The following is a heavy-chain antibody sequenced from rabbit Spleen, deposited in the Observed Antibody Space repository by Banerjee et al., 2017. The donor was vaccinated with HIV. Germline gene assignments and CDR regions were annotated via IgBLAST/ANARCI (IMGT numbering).Heavy chain of an antibody. CDR2: IYSGSSGDT. CDR1: GFSFSSRYY. CDR3: ARDAGSGHYIDAYFDL. V-gene: IGHV1S45*01. J-gene: IGHJ4*01. Sequence: QEQLEESGGGLVKPGGTLTLTCTASGFSFSSRYYICWVRQAPGKGLEWIACIYSGSSGDTYYASWAKGRLTISKTSSTTVTLQMTSLTVADTATYFCARDAGSGHYIDAYFDLWGPGTLVTVS. D-gene: IGHD8-1*01.